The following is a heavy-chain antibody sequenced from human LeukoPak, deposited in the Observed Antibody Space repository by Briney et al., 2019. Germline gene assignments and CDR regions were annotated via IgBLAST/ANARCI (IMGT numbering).Heavy chain of an antibody. D-gene: IGHD4-17*01. Sequence: SETLSLTCTVSGGSISSSSYYWGWIRQPPGKGLEWSGRIYYSGSTYYNPSLKSRVTISVDTSKNQLSLRLISVSAAVTAVYYCARPYTSDYRGAFDIWGQGKMVTVSS. CDR2: IYYSGST. J-gene: IGHJ3*02. CDR1: GGSISSSSYY. CDR3: ARPYTSDYRGAFDI. V-gene: IGHV4-39*07.